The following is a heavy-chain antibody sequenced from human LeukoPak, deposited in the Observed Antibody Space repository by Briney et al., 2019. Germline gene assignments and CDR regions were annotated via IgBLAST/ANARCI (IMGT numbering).Heavy chain of an antibody. CDR2: INPSGGST. CDR1: GYTFTSYY. J-gene: IGHJ4*02. Sequence: RASVKVSCKASGYTFTSYYMHWVRQAPGQGLEWMGIINPSGGSTSYAQKFQGRVTMTRDMSTSTVYMELSSLRSEDTAVYYCARGRALAVDTAMVPFGYWGQGTLVTVSS. D-gene: IGHD5-18*01. CDR3: ARGRALAVDTAMVPFGY. V-gene: IGHV1-46*01.